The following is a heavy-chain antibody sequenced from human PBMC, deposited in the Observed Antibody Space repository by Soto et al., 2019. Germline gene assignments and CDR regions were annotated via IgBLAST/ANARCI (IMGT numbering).Heavy chain of an antibody. D-gene: IGHD4-17*01. CDR1: GGSFSAYY. CDR3: AAFRSGDYVRDY. V-gene: IGHV4-34*01. J-gene: IGHJ4*02. Sequence: SETLSLTCAVLGGSFSAYYWSWIRQPPGKGLEWIGEINHSGSTNYNPSLKGRVTISVDTSKNRCSLKLSSVTAADTAVYDCAAFRSGDYVRDYWGQGTRVTLSS. CDR2: INHSGST.